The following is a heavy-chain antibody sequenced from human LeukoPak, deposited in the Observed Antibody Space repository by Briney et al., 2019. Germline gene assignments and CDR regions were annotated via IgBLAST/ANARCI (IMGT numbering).Heavy chain of an antibody. CDR2: IKSKTDGGTT. CDR1: GFTFSNAW. V-gene: IGHV3-15*01. D-gene: IGHD3-9*01. CDR3: TTGPPRFYYDILTGYYSTGDY. J-gene: IGHJ4*02. Sequence: GGSLRLSCAASGFTFSNAWMSWVRQAPGKGLEWVGRIKSKTDGGTTDYAAPVKGRFTISRDDSKNTLYLQMNSLKTEDTAVYYCTTGPPRFYYDILTGYYSTGDYWGQGTLVTVSS.